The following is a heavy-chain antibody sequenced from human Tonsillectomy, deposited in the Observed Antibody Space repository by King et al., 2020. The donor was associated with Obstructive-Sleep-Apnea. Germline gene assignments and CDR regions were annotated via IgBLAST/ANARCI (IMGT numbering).Heavy chain of an antibody. CDR1: VGSISNYY. Sequence: QLQESGPGLVKPSETLSLNCTVSVGSISNYYWSWIRHPPGKGLEWIGYMYYSGKTNFNPSLKIRVTISADTSKIQFSLRLSSVTAADTAVYYCARHRGVEDYGGYGDYFDYWGQGTLVTVSS. J-gene: IGHJ4*02. V-gene: IGHV4-59*08. CDR2: MYYSGKT. CDR3: ARHRGVEDYGGYGDYFDY. D-gene: IGHD5-12*01.